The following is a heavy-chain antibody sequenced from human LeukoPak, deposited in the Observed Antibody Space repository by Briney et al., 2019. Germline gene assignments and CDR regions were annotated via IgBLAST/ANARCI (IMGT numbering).Heavy chain of an antibody. J-gene: IGHJ4*02. Sequence: ASVKVSCKASGYTFIGYYLHWVRQAPGQGLEWMGWIKPNSGGANYAQKFQGRVTMTRDTSISTAHMELNRLKSDDTAVYYCARVSSWGTPAADTDYWGQGTLVTVSS. CDR3: ARVSSWGTPAADTDY. CDR1: GYTFIGYY. V-gene: IGHV1-2*02. D-gene: IGHD6-13*01. CDR2: IKPNSGGA.